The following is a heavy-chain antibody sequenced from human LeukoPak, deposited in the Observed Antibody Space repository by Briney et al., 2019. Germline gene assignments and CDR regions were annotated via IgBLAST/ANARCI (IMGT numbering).Heavy chain of an antibody. CDR2: INPNSGGT. CDR1: GYTFTGYY. V-gene: IGHV1-2*02. Sequence: GASVKVSCKASGYTFTGYYMHWVRQAPGQGLEWMGWINPNSGGTNYAQKFQGRVTMTRDTSISTAYMELSRLRSDDTAVYYCARASRYKYGEGLFDYWGQGTLVTVSS. D-gene: IGHD4-17*01. J-gene: IGHJ4*02. CDR3: ARASRYKYGEGLFDY.